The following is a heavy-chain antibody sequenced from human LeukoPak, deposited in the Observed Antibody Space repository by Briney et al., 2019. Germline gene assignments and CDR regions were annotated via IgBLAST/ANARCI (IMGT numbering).Heavy chain of an antibody. D-gene: IGHD1-26*01. CDR2: ISGSADNT. Sequence: GGSLRLSCAASGFTFSSYAMSWVRQAPGKGLEWVSGISGSADNTYYADSVKGRFTISRDNSKNTLYLQMNSLRAEDTAVYYCAREQWELYYWGQGTLVTVSS. CDR1: GFTFSSYA. CDR3: AREQWELYY. V-gene: IGHV3-23*01. J-gene: IGHJ4*02.